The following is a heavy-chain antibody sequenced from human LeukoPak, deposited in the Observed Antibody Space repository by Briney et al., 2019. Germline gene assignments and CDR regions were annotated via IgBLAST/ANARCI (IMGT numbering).Heavy chain of an antibody. D-gene: IGHD6-13*01. V-gene: IGHV3-30-3*01. J-gene: IGHJ4*02. CDR3: AKGITAADTGLDY. CDR1: GFTFSSYA. CDR2: ISYDGSNK. Sequence: GGSLRLSCAASGFTFSSYAMHWVRQAPGKGLEWVAVISYDGSNKYYADSVKGRFTISRDNSKNTLYLQMNSLRAEDTALYYCAKGITAADTGLDYWGQGTLVTVSS.